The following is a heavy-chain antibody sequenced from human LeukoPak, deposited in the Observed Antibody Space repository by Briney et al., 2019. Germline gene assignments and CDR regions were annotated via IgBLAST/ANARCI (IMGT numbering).Heavy chain of an antibody. V-gene: IGHV3-43*02. CDR2: ISGDGGST. D-gene: IGHD2-21*02. Sequence: GGSLTLSCPASGFTFDDYSMHWVRQAPGKGLEWVSLISGDGGSTYYADSVKGRFTISRDNSKNSLYLQMNSLRTEDTALYYCAKDSGDFAIDYWGQGTLVTVSS. CDR3: AKDSGDFAIDY. CDR1: GFTFDDYS. J-gene: IGHJ4*02.